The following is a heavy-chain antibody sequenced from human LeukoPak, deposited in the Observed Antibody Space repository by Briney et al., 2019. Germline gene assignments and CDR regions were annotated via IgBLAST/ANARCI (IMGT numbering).Heavy chain of an antibody. Sequence: SKTLSLTCTVSGGSISSYYWSWIRQPPGKGLEWIGYIYYSGSTNYNPSLKSRVTISVDTSKNQFSLKLSSVTAADTAVYYCARVKQEDAFDIWGQGTMVTVSS. CDR1: GGSISSYY. V-gene: IGHV4-59*01. CDR2: IYYSGST. J-gene: IGHJ3*02. CDR3: ARVKQEDAFDI.